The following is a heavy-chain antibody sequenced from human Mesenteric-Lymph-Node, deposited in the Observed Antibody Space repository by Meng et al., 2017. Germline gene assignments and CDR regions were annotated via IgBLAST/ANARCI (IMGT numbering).Heavy chain of an antibody. D-gene: IGHD1-14*01. CDR1: GYTFSDYY. V-gene: IGHV1-2*06. Sequence: QGRRVACGARVRTPGASVMVSCKASGYTFSDYYIQWMRQAPGQGLEWLVRIHPKSGGTNYAHKFQGRFTMTRDTSISTAYMELSSLTSDDTAVYYCARNNRDYWGQGTLVTVSS. CDR3: ARNNRDY. CDR2: IHPKSGGT. J-gene: IGHJ4*02.